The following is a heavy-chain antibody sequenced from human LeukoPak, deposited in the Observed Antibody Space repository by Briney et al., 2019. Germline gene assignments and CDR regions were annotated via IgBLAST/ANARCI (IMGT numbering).Heavy chain of an antibody. CDR3: ARDFDSSGYYRGCFDY. J-gene: IGHJ4*02. D-gene: IGHD3-22*01. CDR2: ISRSGSPI. V-gene: IGHV3-48*03. Sequence: GGSLRLSCAVSGFTFSSYEMNWVRQAPGKGLEWVLYISRSGSPIYYADSVKGRFTISRDTAKNSLYLQMNSLRAEDTAVYYCARDFDSSGYYRGCFDYWGQGTLVTVSS. CDR1: GFTFSSYE.